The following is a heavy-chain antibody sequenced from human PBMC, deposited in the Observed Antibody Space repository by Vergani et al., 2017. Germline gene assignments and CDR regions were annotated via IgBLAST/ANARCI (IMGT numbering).Heavy chain of an antibody. CDR3: ARVDFWSGVFDY. CDR1: GFTFSSYA. J-gene: IGHJ4*02. V-gene: IGHV3-23*01. CDR2: ISGSGGST. Sequence: EVQLLESGGGLVQPGGSLRLSCAASGFTFSSYAMSWVRQAPGKGLEWVSAISGSGGSTYYADSVKGRFTISRDNSKNTLYLQMNSLRAEDTAVYYCARVDFWSGVFDYWGQGTLVTVSS. D-gene: IGHD3-3*01.